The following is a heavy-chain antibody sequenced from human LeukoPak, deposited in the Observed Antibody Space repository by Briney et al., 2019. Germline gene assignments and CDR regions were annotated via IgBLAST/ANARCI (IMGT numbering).Heavy chain of an antibody. CDR2: IYYSGST. Sequence: SETLSLTCTVSGGSISSYYWSWIRQPPGKGLEWIGYIYYSGSTYYNPSLKSRVTISVDTSKNQFSLKLSSVTAADTAVYYCARTDPEGTTVVTHYWGQGTLVTVSS. J-gene: IGHJ4*02. CDR1: GGSISSYY. CDR3: ARTDPEGTTVVTHY. D-gene: IGHD4-23*01. V-gene: IGHV4-59*08.